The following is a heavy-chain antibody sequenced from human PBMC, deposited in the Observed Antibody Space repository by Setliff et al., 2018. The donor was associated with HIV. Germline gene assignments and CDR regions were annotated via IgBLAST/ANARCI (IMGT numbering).Heavy chain of an antibody. D-gene: IGHD1-7*01. CDR2: NYPGDFDT. CDR1: GYDFTRYW. J-gene: IGHJ3*02. Sequence: GESLKISCRASGYDFTRYWIGWVSQMPGKGLEWMGINYPGDFDTRYSPSFQGQVTISADKSISTASLQWNSLKASDTAMYYCATHTWNFHLHAFDIWGQGTTVTVSS. CDR3: ATHTWNFHLHAFDI. V-gene: IGHV5-51*01.